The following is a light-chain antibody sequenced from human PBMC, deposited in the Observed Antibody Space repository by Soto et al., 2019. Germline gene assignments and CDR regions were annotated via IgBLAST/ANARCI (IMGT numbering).Light chain of an antibody. J-gene: IGKJ1*01. CDR1: QSISSW. V-gene: IGKV1-5*03. CDR2: KAS. CDR3: QQYNSYSRT. Sequence: DIPMTQSPSTLSASVGDIVTITCRASQSISSWLAWYQQKPGKAPKLMIYKASSLESGVPSRFSGSGSGTEFTLPISSLQPDDVATYYCQQYNSYSRTFGQGTKVDIK.